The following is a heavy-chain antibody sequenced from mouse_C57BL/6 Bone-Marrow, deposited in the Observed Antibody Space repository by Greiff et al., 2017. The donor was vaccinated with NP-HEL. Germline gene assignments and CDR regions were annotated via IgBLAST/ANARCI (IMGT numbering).Heavy chain of an antibody. CDR2: INPNNGGT. J-gene: IGHJ4*01. V-gene: IGHV1-22*01. CDR3: AREEVYGYYAMDY. Sequence: VQLQQSGPELVKPGASVKMSCKASGYTFTDYNMHWVKQSHGKSLEWIGYINPNNGGTSYNQKFKGKATLTVNKSSSTAYMELRSLTSEDSAVYYCAREEVYGYYAMDYWGQGTSVTVSS. CDR1: GYTFTDYN. D-gene: IGHD1-1*01.